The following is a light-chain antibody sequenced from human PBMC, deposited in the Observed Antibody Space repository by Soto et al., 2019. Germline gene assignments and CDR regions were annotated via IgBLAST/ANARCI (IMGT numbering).Light chain of an antibody. V-gene: IGLV1-40*01. J-gene: IGLJ1*01. CDR1: SANIGAAYN. Sequence: QSLLTQPPSVSGAPGQRVTISCTGSSANIGAAYNVDWYQQLPGTAPKLLIYGNNNRPSGVPARFSGSKSGTSASLAIAGLQADDEGDYYCKSYDSSLSGYVFGTGTKVTVL. CDR3: KSYDSSLSGYV. CDR2: GNN.